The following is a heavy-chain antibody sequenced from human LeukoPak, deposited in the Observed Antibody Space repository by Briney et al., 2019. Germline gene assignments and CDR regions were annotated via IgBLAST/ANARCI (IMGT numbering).Heavy chain of an antibody. CDR2: TQQDGSEK. CDR1: GFTFRSYW. D-gene: IGHD2-21*01. V-gene: IGHV3-7*03. J-gene: IGHJ4*02. Sequence: GGSLRLSCEASGFTFRSYWMTWVRQAPGNGLEWVANTQQDGSEKDYVDSVRGRFTISRDNAKNSLYLQMNSLRAEDTAVYHCARVRGDYYFDYWGQGTLVTVSS. CDR3: ARVRGDYYFDY.